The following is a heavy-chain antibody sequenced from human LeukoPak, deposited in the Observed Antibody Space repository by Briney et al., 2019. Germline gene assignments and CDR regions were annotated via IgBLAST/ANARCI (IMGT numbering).Heavy chain of an antibody. J-gene: IGHJ4*02. V-gene: IGHV3-21*01. CDR2: ISSSSNYM. CDR1: GFTFSRNA. CDR3: ARPLDSSNNYFDY. D-gene: IGHD6-13*01. Sequence: GGSLRLSCAASGFTFSRNAMNWVRQAPGKGLEWVSFISSSSNYMSYADSVKGRFTISRANAKNSLYLQMNSLRAEDTAVYYCARPLDSSNNYFDYWGQGTLVTVSA.